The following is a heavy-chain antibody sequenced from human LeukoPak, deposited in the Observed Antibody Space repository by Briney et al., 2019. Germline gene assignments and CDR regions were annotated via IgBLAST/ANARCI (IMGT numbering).Heavy chain of an antibody. D-gene: IGHD4-23*01. CDR2: IYTSGST. CDR1: GGSISSGSYY. V-gene: IGHV4-61*02. CDR3: ARKGRWNWFDP. Sequence: PSETLSLTCTVSGGSISSGSYYWSWIRQPAGKGLEWIGRIYTSGSTNYNPSLKSRVTISVDTSKNQFSLKLSSVTAADTAVYYCARKGRWNWFDPWGQGTLVTVHS. J-gene: IGHJ5*02.